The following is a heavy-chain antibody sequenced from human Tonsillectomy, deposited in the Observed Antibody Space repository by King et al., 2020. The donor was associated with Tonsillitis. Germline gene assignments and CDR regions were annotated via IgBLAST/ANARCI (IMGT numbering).Heavy chain of an antibody. CDR1: GFTFSNYA. D-gene: IGHD6-19*01. J-gene: IGHJ2*01. Sequence: VQLVESGGGLVQPGGSLRLSCAASGFTFSNYALSWVRQAPGKGLEWVSAIGRSGISTYYADSVQGRFTISRDNSKNTLYLQLYGLAAEDTAVYYCAKAPIALPVNWYFDLWGRGTLVTVSS. CDR3: AKAPIALPVNWYFDL. V-gene: IGHV3-23*04. CDR2: IGRSGIST.